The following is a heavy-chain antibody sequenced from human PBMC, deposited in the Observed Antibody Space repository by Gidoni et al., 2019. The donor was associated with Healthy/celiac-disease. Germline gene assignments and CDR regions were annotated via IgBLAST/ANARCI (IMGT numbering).Heavy chain of an antibody. CDR1: GGSISSYY. CDR3: ARGHSSSWYTFDY. CDR2: IYYSGST. J-gene: IGHJ4*02. Sequence: ESGPGLVKPSETLSLTCTVSGGSISSYYWSWIRQPPGKGLEWIGYIYYSGSTNYNPSLKSRVTISVDTSKNQFSLKLSSVTAADTAVYYCARGHSSSWYTFDYWGQGTLVTVSS. V-gene: IGHV4-59*01. D-gene: IGHD6-13*01.